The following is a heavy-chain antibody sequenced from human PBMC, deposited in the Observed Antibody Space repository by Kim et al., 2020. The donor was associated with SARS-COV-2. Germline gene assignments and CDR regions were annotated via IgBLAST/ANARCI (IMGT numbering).Heavy chain of an antibody. CDR2: SSKTI. Sequence: SSKTIYYADSVKGRFTISRYKAKNSLFLQMNSLRDEDTAVYYWATPIGFDYWGQGTLVTVPS. CDR3: ATPIGFDY. V-gene: IGHV3-48*02. J-gene: IGHJ4*02.